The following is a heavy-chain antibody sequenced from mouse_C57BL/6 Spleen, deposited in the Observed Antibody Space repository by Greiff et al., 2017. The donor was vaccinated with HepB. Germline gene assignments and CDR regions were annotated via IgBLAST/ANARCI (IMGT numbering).Heavy chain of an antibody. Sequence: VQLQQSGPELVKPGASVKISCKASGYTFTDYYMNWVKQSHGKSLEWIGDINPNNGGTSYNQKFKGKATLTVDKSSSTAYMELRSLTSEDSAVYYCAGDLDYWGQGTTLTVSS. D-gene: IGHD2-13*01. J-gene: IGHJ2*01. V-gene: IGHV1-26*01. CDR1: GYTFTDYY. CDR2: INPNNGGT. CDR3: AGDLDY.